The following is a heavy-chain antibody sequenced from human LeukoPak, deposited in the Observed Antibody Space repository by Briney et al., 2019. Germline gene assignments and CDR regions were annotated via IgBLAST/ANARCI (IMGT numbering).Heavy chain of an antibody. CDR2: IKQDGSEK. D-gene: IGHD2-15*01. J-gene: IGHJ6*04. V-gene: IGHV3-7*03. Sequence: GGSLRLSCAASGFTFSSYWMSWVRQAPGKGLEWVANIKQDGSEKYYVDSVKGRFTISRENAKNSLYLQMNSLRAEDTAVYYCARDSWYSLYYYYYGMDVWGKGTTVTVSS. CDR1: GFTFSSYW. CDR3: ARDSWYSLYYYYYGMDV.